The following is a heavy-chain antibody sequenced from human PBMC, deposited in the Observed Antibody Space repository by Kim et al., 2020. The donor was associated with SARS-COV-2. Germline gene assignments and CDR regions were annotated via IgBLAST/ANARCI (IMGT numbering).Heavy chain of an antibody. Sequence: GGSLRLSCAASGFTFNNHGMHWVRQAPGKGLEWVAVIWYDGGKKYYADSVKGRFTISRDNSRNTLFLQMDSLRTEDTAVYYCAREVRWLLHGVGGHAASGDYYYGLDVWGQGTTVTVSS. D-gene: IGHD2-15*01. J-gene: IGHJ6*02. V-gene: IGHV3-33*01. CDR2: IWYDGGKK. CDR1: GFTFNNHG. CDR3: AREVRWLLHGVGGHAASGDYYYGLDV.